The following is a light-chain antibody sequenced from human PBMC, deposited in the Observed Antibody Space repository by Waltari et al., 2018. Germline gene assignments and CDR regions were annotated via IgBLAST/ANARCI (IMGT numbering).Light chain of an antibody. CDR3: QQANSFPLT. J-gene: IGKJ4*01. CDR1: QGISSW. Sequence: DIQMTQSPSSVSASVGDRVTITCRASQGISSWLDWYQQKPGQAPKLLIYSASSLQSGVPSRFSGSGSGTDFTLTISSLQPEDFATYYCQQANSFPLTFGGGTKVEIK. CDR2: SAS. V-gene: IGKV1-12*01.